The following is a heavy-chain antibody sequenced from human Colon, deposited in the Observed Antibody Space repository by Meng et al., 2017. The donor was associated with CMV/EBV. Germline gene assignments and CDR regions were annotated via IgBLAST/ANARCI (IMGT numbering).Heavy chain of an antibody. D-gene: IGHD4-11*01. CDR2: IYNSGSA. CDR3: VRGGRAPYSPVDH. J-gene: IGHJ4*02. CDR1: GDSINSGEYL. V-gene: IGHV4-30-4*08. Sequence: VSGDSINSGEYLWPWIRQPPGKGLEWIGHIYNSGSAFYNPSLKTRFTISIDTSKNQFSLNLISVTAADMAVYYCVRGGRAPYSPVDHWGQGTLVTVSS.